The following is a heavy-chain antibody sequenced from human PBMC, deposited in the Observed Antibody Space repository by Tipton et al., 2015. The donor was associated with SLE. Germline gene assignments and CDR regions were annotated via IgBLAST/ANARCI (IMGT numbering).Heavy chain of an antibody. V-gene: IGHV3-30*02. J-gene: IGHJ4*02. CDR3: ARGRGYCAGGVCQYFDY. D-gene: IGHD2-8*02. CDR1: GFTFGGYG. CDR2: IEHDERTA. Sequence: SLRLSCEASGFTFGGYGIDWVRQAPGKGLEWVAFIEHDERTAYFADSVKGRFTISRDNSKSAAFLQMNSLRIDDTAVYYCARGRGYCAGGVCQYFDYWGQGTLVTVSS.